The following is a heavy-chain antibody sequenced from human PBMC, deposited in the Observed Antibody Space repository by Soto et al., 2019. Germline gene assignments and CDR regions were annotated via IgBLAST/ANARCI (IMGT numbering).Heavy chain of an antibody. V-gene: IGHV4-30-4*01. Sequence: PSETLSLTCTVSGDSISSGDYYWSWIRQPPGKGLEWIGLIYYSGSTHYNPSLKSRLIISVDTSKNQFSLKLSSVTAADTAVYYCARQDIVLMVYANDYWGQGTLVTVSS. CDR3: ARQDIVLMVYANDY. D-gene: IGHD2-8*01. CDR1: GDSISSGDYY. J-gene: IGHJ4*02. CDR2: IYYSGST.